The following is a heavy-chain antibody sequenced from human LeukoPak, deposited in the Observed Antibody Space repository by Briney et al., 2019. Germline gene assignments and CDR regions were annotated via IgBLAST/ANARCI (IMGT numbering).Heavy chain of an antibody. D-gene: IGHD2-15*01. Sequence: PSETLSLTCTVSGGSISSDYWTWIRQPPGKGLEWIGYIYYSGSTNYNPSLKSRVTISVDTSKNQFSLKLRSVTAADTAVYYCATESSYCSGGSCPDYWGQGTLVTVSS. CDR2: IYYSGST. CDR3: ATESSYCSGGSCPDY. CDR1: GGSISSDY. V-gene: IGHV4-59*01. J-gene: IGHJ4*02.